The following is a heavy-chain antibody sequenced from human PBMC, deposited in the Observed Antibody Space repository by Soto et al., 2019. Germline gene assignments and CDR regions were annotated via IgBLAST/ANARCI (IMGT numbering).Heavy chain of an antibody. CDR3: ATDSRNVGIGYFDS. CDR1: GFKVGSSY. D-gene: IGHD1-26*01. Sequence: GGSLRLSCAASGFKVGSSYVTWVRQAPGEGLEWVSVIVSGGSTHYADSVTGRFTVSRDGSNNAVYLHMSSLRAEDTGVYFCATDSRNVGIGYFDSWGLGILVTVSS. CDR2: IVSGGST. J-gene: IGHJ4*02. V-gene: IGHV3-53*01.